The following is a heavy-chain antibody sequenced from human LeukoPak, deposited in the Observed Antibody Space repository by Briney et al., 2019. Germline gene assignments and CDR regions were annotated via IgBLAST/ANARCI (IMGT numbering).Heavy chain of an antibody. CDR3: ARELSMEDPFTPKNHDSSFGDAFDL. Sequence: ASVKVSCKASGYIFTTYSIHWVRQAPGQGLEWMGIINPSGGSTSYAQKFQGRVTMTRDMSTSTVYMALFSLRSEDTAVYYCARELSMEDPFTPKNHDSSFGDAFDLWGQGTMVTVSS. D-gene: IGHD3-22*01. J-gene: IGHJ3*01. CDR1: GYIFTTYS. V-gene: IGHV1-46*01. CDR2: INPSGGST.